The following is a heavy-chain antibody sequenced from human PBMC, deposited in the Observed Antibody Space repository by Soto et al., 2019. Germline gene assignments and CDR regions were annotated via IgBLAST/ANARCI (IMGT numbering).Heavy chain of an antibody. J-gene: IGHJ6*02. CDR2: ISYDGSNK. V-gene: IGHV3-30*18. D-gene: IGHD6-13*01. Sequence: PGGSLRLSCAASGFTFSSYGMHWVRQAPGKGLEWVAVISYDGSNKYYADPVKGRFTISRDNSKNTLYLQMNSLRAEDTAVYYCAKDSSSWYYGMDVWGQGTTVTVSS. CDR1: GFTFSSYG. CDR3: AKDSSSWYYGMDV.